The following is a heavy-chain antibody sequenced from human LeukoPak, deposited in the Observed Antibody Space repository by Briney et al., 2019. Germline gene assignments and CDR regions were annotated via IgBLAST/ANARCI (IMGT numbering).Heavy chain of an antibody. CDR1: GFSVSSIY. V-gene: IGHV3-53*01. CDR3: ARASTIGAAGLFDF. Sequence: PGGSLRLSCAASGFSVSSIYMKWVRQAPGKGLEWVSVIYSGGTTYYADSVKGRFTISRDNSKNTLYLQMNRLRVEDTAVYFCARASTIGAAGLFDFWGQGTLVTVSS. D-gene: IGHD6-13*01. J-gene: IGHJ4*02. CDR2: IYSGGTT.